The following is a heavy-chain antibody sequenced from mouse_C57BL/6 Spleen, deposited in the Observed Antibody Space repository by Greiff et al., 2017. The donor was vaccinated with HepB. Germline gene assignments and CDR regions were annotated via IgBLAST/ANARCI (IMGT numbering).Heavy chain of an antibody. CDR1: GYTFTSYW. CDR3: ARSLDYDRGDWYFDV. Sequence: QVQLQQPGTELVKPGASVKLSCKASGYTFTSYWMHWVQQRPGQGLEWLGNINPSNGGTNYNEKFKSKATLTVDKSSSTAYMQLSSLTSEDSAVYYCARSLDYDRGDWYFDVWGTGTTVTVSS. D-gene: IGHD2-4*01. J-gene: IGHJ1*03. V-gene: IGHV1-53*01. CDR2: INPSNGGT.